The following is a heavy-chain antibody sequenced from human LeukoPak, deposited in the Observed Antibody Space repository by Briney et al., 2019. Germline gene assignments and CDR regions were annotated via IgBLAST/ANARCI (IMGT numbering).Heavy chain of an antibody. D-gene: IGHD3-16*02. CDR3: ASGLPHYDYVWGSYRYLARFDY. CDR1: GGSISSYY. CDR2: IYYSWST. Sequence: SETLSLTCTVSGGSISSYYWSWIRQPPGKGLEGIGYIYYSWSTNYNPSLKSRVTISVDTSKNQFFLKLSSVTAADTAVYYCASGLPHYDYVWGSYRYLARFDYWGQGTLATVSS. V-gene: IGHV4-59*08. J-gene: IGHJ4*02.